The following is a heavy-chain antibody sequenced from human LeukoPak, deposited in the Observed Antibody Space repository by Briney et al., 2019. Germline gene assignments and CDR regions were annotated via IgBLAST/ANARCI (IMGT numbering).Heavy chain of an antibody. D-gene: IGHD6-13*01. Sequence: ASVKVSCRASGYTFTSYGISWVRQAPGQGLEWMGWISTYNGNTNSAQTFQGRVTMTTDTSTSTAYMELRNLRSDDTAVYYCARGPGQLVVRGDFWGQGTLVTVS. V-gene: IGHV1-18*01. CDR1: GYTFTSYG. CDR2: ISTYNGNT. J-gene: IGHJ4*02. CDR3: ARGPGQLVVRGDF.